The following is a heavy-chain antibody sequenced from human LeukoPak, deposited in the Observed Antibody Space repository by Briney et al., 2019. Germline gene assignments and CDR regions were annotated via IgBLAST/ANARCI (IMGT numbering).Heavy chain of an antibody. Sequence: GGSLRLSCAASGFTFSSYFMHWFRQAPGKGLVWVSRISNDGGSTTYADSVKGRFAISRDNAKNTLYLQMNSLRAEDTAVDYCENFGSGMPYWGQGTLVTVSS. CDR3: ENFGSGMPY. CDR1: GFTFSSYF. V-gene: IGHV3-74*01. J-gene: IGHJ4*02. D-gene: IGHD6-19*01. CDR2: ISNDGGST.